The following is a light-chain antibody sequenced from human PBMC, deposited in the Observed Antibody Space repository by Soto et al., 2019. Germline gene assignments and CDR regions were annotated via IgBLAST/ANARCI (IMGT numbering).Light chain of an antibody. Sequence: EIVLTQSPGTLSLSPGEGATLSCRASQTISSSYLAWYPQKPGQAPRLLIYDASNRAAGVPDRFGGSESGTDFILTISRLEPEDFAVYYCQQYGNSPLTFGGGTKVEIK. CDR2: DAS. V-gene: IGKV3-20*01. CDR3: QQYGNSPLT. J-gene: IGKJ4*01. CDR1: QTISSSY.